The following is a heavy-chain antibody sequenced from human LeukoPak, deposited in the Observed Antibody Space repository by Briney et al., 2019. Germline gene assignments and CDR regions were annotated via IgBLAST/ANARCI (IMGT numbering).Heavy chain of an antibody. V-gene: IGHV3-23*01. CDR1: GFTFSSSA. D-gene: IGHD3-10*01. CDR2: ISGGGAST. Sequence: QRGGSLRLSCAPSGFTFSSSAMTWVRQAPGKGLEWVSTISGGGASTYYADSVKGRFTISRDNSKSMLSLQMNSLRAEDTAVYYCARGGHFSWFDPWGQGTLVTVSS. CDR3: ARGGHFSWFDP. J-gene: IGHJ5*02.